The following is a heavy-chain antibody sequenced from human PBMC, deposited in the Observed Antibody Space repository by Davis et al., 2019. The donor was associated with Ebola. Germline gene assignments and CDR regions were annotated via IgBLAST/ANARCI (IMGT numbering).Heavy chain of an antibody. J-gene: IGHJ4*02. CDR1: GFTFSTYG. CDR3: AKDLLESWSNYFDH. Sequence: PGGSLRLSCAASGFTFSTYGMHWVRQAPGKGLEWVAFMRYDENTKYYGDSVKGRFTISRDNSKSTLFLEMNSLRAEDTAVYYCAKDLLESWSNYFDHWGQGTLLTVSS. V-gene: IGHV3-30*02. D-gene: IGHD2-15*01. CDR2: MRYDENTK.